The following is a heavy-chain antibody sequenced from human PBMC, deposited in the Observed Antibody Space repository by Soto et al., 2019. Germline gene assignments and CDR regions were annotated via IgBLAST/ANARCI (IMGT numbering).Heavy chain of an antibody. CDR2: ISAYNGNT. CDR1: GYTFTSYG. J-gene: IGHJ6*02. CDR3: ARATSGSVLWFGELLYDYYGMDV. D-gene: IGHD3-10*01. Sequence: ASVKVSCKASGYTFTSYGISCVRQAPGQGLEWMGWISAYNGNTNYAQKLQGRVTMTTDTSTSTAYMELRSLRSDDTAVYYCARATSGSVLWFGELLYDYYGMDVWGQGTTVTVSS. V-gene: IGHV1-18*01.